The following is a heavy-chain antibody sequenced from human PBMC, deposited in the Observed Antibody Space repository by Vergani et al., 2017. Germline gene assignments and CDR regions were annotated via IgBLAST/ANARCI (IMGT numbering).Heavy chain of an antibody. V-gene: IGHV1-2*02. Sequence: QVQLVQSGAEVKKPGASVKVSCKASGYTFTDYFMPWVLPAPGQGLEWMGWINPNSGGTNYAQKFQGRVTMTRDTSISTAYMELSNLRSDDTAVYYCARVGTSSNRDYFDYWGQGTLVTVSS. CDR1: GYTFTDYF. CDR2: INPNSGGT. D-gene: IGHD2-2*01. J-gene: IGHJ4*02. CDR3: ARVGTSSNRDYFDY.